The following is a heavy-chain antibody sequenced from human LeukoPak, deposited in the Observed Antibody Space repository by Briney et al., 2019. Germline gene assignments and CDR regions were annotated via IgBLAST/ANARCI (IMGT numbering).Heavy chain of an antibody. V-gene: IGHV6-1*01. Sequence: SQTLSLTCAISGDSVSSNSAAWNWLRQSPSRGLEWLGRTYYRSKWYNDYAVSVKSRITINPDTSKNQFSLQLNSVTPEDTAVYYCARAHNWKYGTFDYWGQGTLVTVSS. CDR3: ARAHNWKYGTFDY. J-gene: IGHJ4*02. CDR1: GDSVSSNSAA. CDR2: TYYRSKWYN. D-gene: IGHD1-7*01.